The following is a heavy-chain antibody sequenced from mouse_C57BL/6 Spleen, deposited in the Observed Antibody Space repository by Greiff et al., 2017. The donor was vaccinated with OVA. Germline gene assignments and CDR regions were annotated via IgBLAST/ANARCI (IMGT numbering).Heavy chain of an antibody. V-gene: IGHV8-8*01. Sequence: QVTLKESGPGILQPSQTLSLTCSFSGFSLSTFGMGVGWIRQPSGKGLEWLAHIWWDDAKYYHPALKSRLTISKDTSKNQVFLKIANVDTADTATYYCARINYDGSSRGYFDVWGTGTTVTVSS. CDR3: ARINYDGSSRGYFDV. D-gene: IGHD1-1*01. J-gene: IGHJ1*03. CDR2: IWWDDAK. CDR1: GFSLSTFGMG.